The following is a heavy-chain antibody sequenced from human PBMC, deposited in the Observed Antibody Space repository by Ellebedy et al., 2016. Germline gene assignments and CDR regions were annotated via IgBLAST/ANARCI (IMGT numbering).Heavy chain of an antibody. CDR2: INPNSGGT. J-gene: IGHJ2*01. D-gene: IGHD2-2*01. V-gene: IGHV1-2*02. CDR3: ARGDYCSSTSCYLWNYWYFDL. Sequence: ASVKVSCXASGYTFTGYYMHWVRQAPGQGLEWMGWINPNSGGTNYAQKFQGRVTMTRDTSIITAYMELSSLRSEDTAVYYCARGDYCSSTSCYLWNYWYFDLWGRGTLVTVSS. CDR1: GYTFTGYY.